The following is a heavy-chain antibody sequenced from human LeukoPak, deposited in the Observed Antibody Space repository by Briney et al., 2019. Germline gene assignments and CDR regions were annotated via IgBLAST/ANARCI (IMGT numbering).Heavy chain of an antibody. J-gene: IGHJ4*02. CDR2: MNPNSGNT. CDR1: GYRFTGYD. V-gene: IGHV1-8*01. D-gene: IGHD3-22*01. Sequence: GASVKVSCKASGYRFTGYDINWVRQATGRGLEWVGWMNPNSGNTGFAQKFQGRVTMTRSTSISTAYMELSSLSSEDTAVYFCALSLSYYDPSAYYPFDYWGQGTPVTVSS. CDR3: ALSLSYYDPSAYYPFDY.